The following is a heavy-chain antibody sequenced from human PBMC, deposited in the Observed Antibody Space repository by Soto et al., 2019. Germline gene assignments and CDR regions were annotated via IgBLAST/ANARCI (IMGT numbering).Heavy chain of an antibody. D-gene: IGHD6-19*01. V-gene: IGHV2-5*01. CDR3: AHGSGWLSDY. Sequence: QITLKESGPTLVKPTQTLTLTCTFSGFSLNSTAVGVNWIRQPPRKALEWLALIYWNDDNHYSPSLRSRLTITKDTSKNQVVLTMTNMDPMDTATYYCAHGSGWLSDYWGQGTLVTVSS. CDR2: IYWNDDN. CDR1: GFSLNSTAVG. J-gene: IGHJ4*02.